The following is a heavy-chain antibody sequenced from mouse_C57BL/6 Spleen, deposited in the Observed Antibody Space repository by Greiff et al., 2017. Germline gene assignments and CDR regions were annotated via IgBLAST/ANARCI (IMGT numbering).Heavy chain of an antibody. CDR1: GFNIKDYY. CDR3: ARGINYYGSSYEGAMDY. V-gene: IGHV14-2*01. Sequence: EVKLMESGAELVKPGASVKLSCTASGFNIKDYYMHWVKQRTEQGLEWIGRIDPEDGETKYAPKFQGKATITADTSSNTAYLQLSSLTSEDTVVYYCARGINYYGSSYEGAMDYWGQGTSVTVSS. D-gene: IGHD1-1*01. CDR2: IDPEDGET. J-gene: IGHJ4*01.